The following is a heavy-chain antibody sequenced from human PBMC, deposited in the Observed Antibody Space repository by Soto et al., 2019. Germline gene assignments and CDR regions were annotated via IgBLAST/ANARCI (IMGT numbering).Heavy chain of an antibody. CDR3: ARARYPTIFGVGRGFGMDV. CDR2: ISYDGSNK. Sequence: QVQLVESGGGVVQPGRSLRLSCAASGFIFSSYAMHWVRQAPGKGLEWVAVISYDGSNKYYADSVKGRFTISRDNSKNTLYLQMNSLRAEDTAVYYCARARYPTIFGVGRGFGMDVRGQGTTVTVSS. CDR1: GFIFSSYA. J-gene: IGHJ6*02. V-gene: IGHV3-30-3*01. D-gene: IGHD3-3*01.